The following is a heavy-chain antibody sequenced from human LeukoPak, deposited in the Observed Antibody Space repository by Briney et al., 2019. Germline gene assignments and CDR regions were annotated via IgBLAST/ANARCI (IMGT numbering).Heavy chain of an antibody. CDR2: ISSSGSTI. CDR3: AKDRVRTTPTYFDY. D-gene: IGHD4-11*01. CDR1: GFTFSDYY. J-gene: IGHJ4*02. V-gene: IGHV3-11*01. Sequence: PGGSLRLSCAASGFTFSDYYMSWIRQAPGKGLEWVSYISSSGSTIYYADSVKGRFTISRDNAKNSLYLQMNSLRAEDTAVYYCAKDRVRTTPTYFDYWGQGTLVTVSS.